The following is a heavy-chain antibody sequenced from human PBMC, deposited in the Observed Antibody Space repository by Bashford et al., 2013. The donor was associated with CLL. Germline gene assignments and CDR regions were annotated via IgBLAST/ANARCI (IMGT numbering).Heavy chain of an antibody. J-gene: IGHJ4*01. Sequence: AISGDSVSSNSAAWNWIRQSPSRGLEWLGRTYYRSKWYNDYAVSVKSRITINPDTSKNQFSLQLNSVTPEDTAVYYCARDRYYDFWSGYYIFDYVGRRNRGRPSPQ. CDR2: TYYRSKWYN. D-gene: IGHD3-3*01. CDR1: GDSVSSNSAA. CDR3: ARDRYYDFWSGYYIFDY. V-gene: IGHV6-1*01.